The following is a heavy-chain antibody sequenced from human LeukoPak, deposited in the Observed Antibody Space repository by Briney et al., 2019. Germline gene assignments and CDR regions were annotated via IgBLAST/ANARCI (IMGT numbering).Heavy chain of an antibody. V-gene: IGHV3-7*01. J-gene: IGHJ4*02. CDR1: GFSFSSYW. D-gene: IGHD4-17*01. CDR2: IKHDGREK. Sequence: GGSLRLSCVVSGFSFSSYWMSWVRQAPGKGLEWVANIKHDGREKYYVDSVKGRFTISRDNAKNSLFLQMNGLRAEDTAVYYCARAHYGNGYWGQGTLVTVSS. CDR3: ARAHYGNGY.